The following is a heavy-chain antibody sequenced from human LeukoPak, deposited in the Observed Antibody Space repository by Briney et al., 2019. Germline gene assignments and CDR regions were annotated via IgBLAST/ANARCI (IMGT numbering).Heavy chain of an antibody. CDR2: ISDSGGGT. CDR3: AKSRVAAAAGSGYFDY. D-gene: IGHD6-13*01. Sequence: GGSLRLSCAASGFTFSSYAMSWVRQAPGKGLEWVSFISDSGGGTYYADSVKGRFTISRDNSKNTLYLQMNSLRADNTAVYYCAKSRVAAAAGSGYFDYWGQGTLVTVSS. V-gene: IGHV3-23*01. CDR1: GFTFSSYA. J-gene: IGHJ4*02.